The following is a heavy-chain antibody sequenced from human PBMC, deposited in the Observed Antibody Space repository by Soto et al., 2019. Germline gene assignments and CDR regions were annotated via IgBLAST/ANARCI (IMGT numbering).Heavy chain of an antibody. Sequence: CGSLRLSSAAAAFTFRSYAMSWVRQAQGKGLEWVSAITASADTTYYADSVKGRFTISRDNSKNTLYLRMNSLRAEDTAVYYCAKVRPLRDCTSTSCLGAFDIWGQGTMVTVSS. CDR1: AFTFRSYA. D-gene: IGHD2-2*01. V-gene: IGHV3-23*01. CDR3: AKVRPLRDCTSTSCLGAFDI. CDR2: ITASADTT. J-gene: IGHJ3*02.